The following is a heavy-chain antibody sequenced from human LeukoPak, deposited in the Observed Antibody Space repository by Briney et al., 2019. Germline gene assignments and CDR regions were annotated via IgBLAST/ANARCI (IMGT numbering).Heavy chain of an antibody. CDR2: ISGSGGST. J-gene: IGHJ4*02. D-gene: IGHD3-10*01. CDR1: GFTFSSYA. CDR3: ANAPPRSGSKPTDDY. Sequence: GGSLRLSCAASGFTFSSYAMSWVRQAPGKGLEWVSAISGSGGSTYYADSVKGRFTISRDNSKNTLYLQMNSLRAEDTAVYYCANAPPRSGSKPTDDYWGQGTLVTVSS. V-gene: IGHV3-23*01.